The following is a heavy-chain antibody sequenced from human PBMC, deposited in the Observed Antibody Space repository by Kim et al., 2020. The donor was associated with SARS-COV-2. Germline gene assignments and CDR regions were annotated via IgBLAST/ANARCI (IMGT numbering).Heavy chain of an antibody. Sequence: PSLKSRVPISVDTSKNRCSLKLSSVTAADTAVYYCARVVYSGSYYGDYWGQGTLVTVSS. D-gene: IGHD1-26*01. V-gene: IGHV4-34*01. CDR3: ARVVYSGSYYGDY. J-gene: IGHJ4*02.